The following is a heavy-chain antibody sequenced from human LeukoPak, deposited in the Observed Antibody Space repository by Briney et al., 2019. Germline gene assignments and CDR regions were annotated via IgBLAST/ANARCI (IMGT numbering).Heavy chain of an antibody. CDR1: GGTFSSYA. D-gene: IGHD6-6*01. V-gene: IGHV1-69*05. CDR2: IIPIFGTA. Sequence: GSSVKVSCKASGGTFSSYAISWVRQAPGQGLEWMGGIIPIFGTANYAQKFQGRVTITTDESTSTAYMELSSLRSEDTAVYYCARGTSIAARLDYWGQGTLVTVSS. J-gene: IGHJ4*02. CDR3: ARGTSIAARLDY.